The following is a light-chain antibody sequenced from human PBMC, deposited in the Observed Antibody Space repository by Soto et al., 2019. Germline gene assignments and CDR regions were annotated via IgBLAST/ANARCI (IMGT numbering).Light chain of an antibody. CDR3: QQSHSIPYI. V-gene: IGKV1-39*01. CDR1: QTISTY. J-gene: IGKJ2*01. Sequence: DIQMTQSPSSLSASVGARVTITCRASQTISTYLNWYQQKPGKPPKLLIYAASSLQSGVPSRFSGSGSGTDFNLTISSLQPEDFATYFCQQSHSIPYIFGQGTKLQLK. CDR2: AAS.